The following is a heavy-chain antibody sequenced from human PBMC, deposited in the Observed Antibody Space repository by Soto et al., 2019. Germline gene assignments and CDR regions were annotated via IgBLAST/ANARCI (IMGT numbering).Heavy chain of an antibody. CDR3: ARAYEGDYFDY. Sequence: QVQLVESGGGVVQPGRSLRLSCAASGFNFSSYAMHWVRQAPGKGLEWVAVISYDGSNKYYADSVKGRFTISRDNSKNTLYLQMNSLRAEDTAVYYCARAYEGDYFDYWGQGTLVTVSS. J-gene: IGHJ4*02. CDR1: GFNFSSYA. CDR2: ISYDGSNK. D-gene: IGHD3-16*01. V-gene: IGHV3-30-3*01.